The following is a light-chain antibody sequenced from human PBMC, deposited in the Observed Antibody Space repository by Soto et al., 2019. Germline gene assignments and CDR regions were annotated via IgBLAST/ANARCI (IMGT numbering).Light chain of an antibody. V-gene: IGLV2-14*01. CDR3: SSYTSSSTPDV. CDR2: DVT. CDR1: SNDVGGYNY. Sequence: QSALTQPASVSGSHGQSIAISCTGTSNDVGGYNYVSWYQQHPVKAPQLIIYDVTNRPSGVSDRFSGSKSGNTASLTISGLQAEDEADYYCSSYTSSSTPDVFGTGTKLTVL. J-gene: IGLJ1*01.